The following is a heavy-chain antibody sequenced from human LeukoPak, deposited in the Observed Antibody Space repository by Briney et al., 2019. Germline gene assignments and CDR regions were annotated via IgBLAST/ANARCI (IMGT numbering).Heavy chain of an antibody. CDR2: ISSSGSTI. Sequence: GGSLRLSCAASGFTFSDYYMSWIRQAPGKGLEWVSYISSSGSTIYYADSVKGRFTISRDNAKNSLYLQMNSLRAEDTAVYYCASSWDSSGWXDYFDYWGQGTLVTVSS. D-gene: IGHD6-19*01. CDR1: GFTFSDYY. V-gene: IGHV3-11*01. CDR3: ASSWDSSGWXDYFDY. J-gene: IGHJ4*02.